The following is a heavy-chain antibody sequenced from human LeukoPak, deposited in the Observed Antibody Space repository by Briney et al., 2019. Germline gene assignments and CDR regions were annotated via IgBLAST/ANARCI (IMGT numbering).Heavy chain of an antibody. CDR1: GGTFSSYA. J-gene: IGHJ6*02. CDR2: IIPIFGTA. V-gene: IGHV1-69*01. D-gene: IGHD6-19*01. CDR3: DIAVAGHFGMDV. Sequence: ASVKVSCKASGGTFSSYAISWVRQAPGQGLEWMGEIIPIFGTANYAQKFQGRVTITADESTSTACMELSSLRSEDTAVYYCDIAVAGHFGMDVWGQGTTVTVSS.